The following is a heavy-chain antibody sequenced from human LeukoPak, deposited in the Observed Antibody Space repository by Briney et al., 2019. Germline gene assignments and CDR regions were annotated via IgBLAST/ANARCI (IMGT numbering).Heavy chain of an antibody. CDR3: ARSSAAAVDYFDY. D-gene: IGHD6-13*01. Sequence: SVKVSCKASGGTFSSYAISWVRQAPGQGLEWMGGIIPIFGTANYAQKSQGRVPITAGESTSTAYMELSSLRSEDTAVYYCARSSAAAVDYFDYWGQGTLVTVSS. J-gene: IGHJ4*02. CDR2: IIPIFGTA. V-gene: IGHV1-69*13. CDR1: GGTFSSYA.